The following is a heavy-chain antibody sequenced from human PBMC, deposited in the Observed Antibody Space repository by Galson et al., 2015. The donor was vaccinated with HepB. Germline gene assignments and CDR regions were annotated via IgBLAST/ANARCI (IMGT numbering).Heavy chain of an antibody. CDR1: GDSVSSNSAA. CDR3: ATHSPRGITMIVVDWAFDI. J-gene: IGHJ3*02. V-gene: IGHV6-1*01. D-gene: IGHD3-22*01. CDR2: TYYRSKWYN. Sequence: CAISGDSVSSNSAAWNWIRQSPSRGLEWLGRTYYRSKWYNDYAVSVKSRITINPDTSKNQFSLKLSTVTAADTAVYYCATHSPRGITMIVVDWAFDIWGQGTMVTVSS.